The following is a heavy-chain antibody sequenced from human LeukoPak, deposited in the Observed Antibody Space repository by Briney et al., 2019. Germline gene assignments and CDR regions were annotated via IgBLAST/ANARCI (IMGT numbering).Heavy chain of an antibody. V-gene: IGHV3-23*01. Sequence: GGSLRLSCAASGFTFSSYAMSWVRQAPGKGLERVSVISGSGGSTYYADSVKGRFTISRDNSKNTLFLQMNGLRAEYTAVYYCAKVALDCSSTSCAPYFDYWGQGTLVTVSS. CDR3: AKVALDCSSTSCAPYFDY. J-gene: IGHJ4*02. D-gene: IGHD2-2*01. CDR1: GFTFSSYA. CDR2: ISGSGGST.